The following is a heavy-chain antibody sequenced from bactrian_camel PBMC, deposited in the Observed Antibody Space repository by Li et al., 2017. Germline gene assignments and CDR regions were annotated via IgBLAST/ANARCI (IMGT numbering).Heavy chain of an antibody. J-gene: IGHJ4*01. V-gene: IGHV3S53*01. CDR2: MDSGGIA. Sequence: QVQLVESGGGSVQAGGSLSLSCTASGYTYSSYCMAWYRQAPGKEREGVATMDSGGIATYADSVKGRFTISRESGKNTVHLQMTSLIPEDTAVYYCAARVQIPSRYCPGGPTTGHWGQGTQVTVS. CDR3: AARVQIPSRYCPGGPTTGH. CDR1: GYTYSSYC. D-gene: IGHD7*01.